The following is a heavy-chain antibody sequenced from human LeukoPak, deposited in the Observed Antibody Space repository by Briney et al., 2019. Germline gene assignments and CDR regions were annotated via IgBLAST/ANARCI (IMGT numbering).Heavy chain of an antibody. CDR3: ARVRDNACDY. CDR2: LRGDTGDT. J-gene: IGHJ4*02. CDR1: GYMVSDYY. V-gene: IGHV1-2*02. D-gene: IGHD1-1*01. Sequence: GASVTVSCKTSGYMVSDYYTHWVRQAPGQGLEWMGWLRGDTGDTDSPQKFKGRVTMTRDTATNTAYMQLSRLTYDDTAIYFCARVRDNACDYWGQGTLVTVSS.